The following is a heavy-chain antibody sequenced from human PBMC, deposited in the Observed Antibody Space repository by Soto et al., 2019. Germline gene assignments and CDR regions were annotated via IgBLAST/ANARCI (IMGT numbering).Heavy chain of an antibody. J-gene: IGHJ5*02. CDR2: IYPGDSDT. CDR3: ARHRLAARPGNWFDP. D-gene: IGHD6-6*01. Sequence: GASLKISCKGSGYSFTSYWIGWVRQMPGKGLEWMGIIYPGDSDTRYSPSFQGQVTISADKSISTSYLQWSSLKASDTAMYYCARHRLAARPGNWFDPWGQGTLVTVSS. V-gene: IGHV5-51*01. CDR1: GYSFTSYW.